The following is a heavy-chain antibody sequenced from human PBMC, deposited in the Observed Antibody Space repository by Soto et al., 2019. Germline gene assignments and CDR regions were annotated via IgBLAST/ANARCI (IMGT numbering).Heavy chain of an antibody. J-gene: IGHJ6*02. CDR2: INHSGST. D-gene: IGHD3-22*01. V-gene: IGHV4-34*01. CDR1: GGSFSGYY. Sequence: SETLSLTCAVYGGSFSGYYWSWIRQPPGKGLEWIGEINHSGSTNYNPSLKSRVTISVDTSKNQFSLKPSSVTAADTAVYYCARGWGDSSGYSLYYYYGMDVWGQGTTVNVSS. CDR3: ARGWGDSSGYSLYYYYGMDV.